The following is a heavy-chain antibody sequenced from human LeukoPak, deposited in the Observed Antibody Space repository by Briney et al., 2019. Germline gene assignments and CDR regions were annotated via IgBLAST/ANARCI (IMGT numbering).Heavy chain of an antibody. CDR3: AYQGNGLDV. CDR2: IYTSGST. V-gene: IGHV4-4*07. D-gene: IGHD2-2*01. CDR1: GGSISSDY. J-gene: IGHJ6*02. Sequence: SETLSLTCTVSGGSISSDYWSWIREPAGNGVEGIGRIYTSGSTNYNPSLKSRVTMSVDTSKNQFSLKLGSVTAADTAVYYCAYQGNGLDVWVQGTTVTVS.